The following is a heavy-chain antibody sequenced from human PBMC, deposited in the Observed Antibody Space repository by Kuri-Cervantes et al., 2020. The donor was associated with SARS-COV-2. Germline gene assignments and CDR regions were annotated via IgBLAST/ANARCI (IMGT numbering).Heavy chain of an antibody. Sequence: GGSLRLSCGASGFTFSAYTMNWVRQAPGKALEWISSISGSRSYIYYADSVRGRFAISRDNSKNTLSLQLNSLRAEDTAIYYCAKEGGHNEIEYWGQGTLVTVSS. CDR2: ISGSRSYI. CDR3: AKEGGHNEIEY. V-gene: IGHV3-21*04. J-gene: IGHJ4*02. D-gene: IGHD5-24*01. CDR1: GFTFSAYT.